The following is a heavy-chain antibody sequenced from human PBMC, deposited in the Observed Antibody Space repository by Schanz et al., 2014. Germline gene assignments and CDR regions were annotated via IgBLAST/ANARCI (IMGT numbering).Heavy chain of an antibody. CDR1: GFSFTTYA. V-gene: IGHV3-23*04. Sequence: EVQLVESGGGLVKPGGSLRLSCATSGFSFTTYAMSWLRQAPGKGLEWVSVIGGSGGSTYYADSVRGRFTISRDNAENTLFLQMNSLRAEDTAVYYCARGGFGEVSYFDYWGQGTLVTVSS. D-gene: IGHD3-10*01. J-gene: IGHJ4*02. CDR2: IGGSGGST. CDR3: ARGGFGEVSYFDY.